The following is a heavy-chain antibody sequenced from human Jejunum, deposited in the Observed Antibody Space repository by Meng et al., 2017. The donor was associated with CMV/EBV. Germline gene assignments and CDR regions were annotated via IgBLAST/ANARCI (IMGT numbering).Heavy chain of an antibody. CDR2: IYWDDDK. J-gene: IGHJ5*02. V-gene: IGHV2-5*02. D-gene: IGHD1-1*01. CDR1: LPPRPVG. Sequence: LPPRPVGVGWLRQPTGKALECLALIYWDDDKRYNPSLRNRLTITKDTSKNQVVLTMTNMDPVDTGTYYCAYRQWFSNNWNVGWFDPWGQGTLVTVSS. CDR3: AYRQWFSNNWNVGWFDP.